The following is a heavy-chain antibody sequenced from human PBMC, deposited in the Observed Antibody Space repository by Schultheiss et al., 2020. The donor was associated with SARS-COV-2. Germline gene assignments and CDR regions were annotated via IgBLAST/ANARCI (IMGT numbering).Heavy chain of an antibody. V-gene: IGHV1-69*05. CDR2: IIPIFGTA. Sequence: SVKVSCKASGGTFSSYAISWVRQAPGQGLEWMGGIIPIFGTANYAQKFQGRVTMTRDTSTNTVYMQLSSLRSEDTAVYFCARDGTGFYDSSPHYIDFWGQGTLVTVSS. D-gene: IGHD3-22*01. J-gene: IGHJ4*02. CDR3: ARDGTGFYDSSPHYIDF. CDR1: GGTFSSYA.